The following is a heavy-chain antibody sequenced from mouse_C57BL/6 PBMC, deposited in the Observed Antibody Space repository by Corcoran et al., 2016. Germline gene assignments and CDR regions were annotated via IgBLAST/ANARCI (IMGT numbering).Heavy chain of an antibody. CDR3: ARGRTAQALYCFDY. Sequence: EVQLQQSGPELVKPGASVKISCKASGYTFTDYYMNWVKQSHGKSLEWIGDINPNNGGTSYNQKFKGKATLTVDKSSSTAYMELRSLTSEDSAVYYCARGRTAQALYCFDYWGQGTTLTVSS. CDR1: GYTFTDYY. D-gene: IGHD3-2*02. J-gene: IGHJ2*01. CDR2: INPNNGGT. V-gene: IGHV1-26*01.